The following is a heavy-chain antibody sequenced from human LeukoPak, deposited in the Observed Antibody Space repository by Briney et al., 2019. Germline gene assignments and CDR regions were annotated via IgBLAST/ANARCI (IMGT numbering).Heavy chain of an antibody. CDR3: ARGDYGDYGGHAFDI. V-gene: IGHV3-21*01. CDR1: GFTFSSYS. Sequence: GGTLRLSCAASGFTFSSYSMNWVRQAPGKGLEWVSSISSSSSYIYYADSVKGRFTISRDNAKNSLYLQMNSLRAEDTAVYYCARGDYGDYGGHAFDIWGQGTMVTVSS. J-gene: IGHJ3*02. D-gene: IGHD4-17*01. CDR2: ISSSSSYI.